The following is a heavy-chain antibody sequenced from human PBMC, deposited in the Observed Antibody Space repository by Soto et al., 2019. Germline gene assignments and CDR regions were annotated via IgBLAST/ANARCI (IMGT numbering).Heavy chain of an antibody. CDR2: IIPIFGTA. CDR1: GYTFTNYG. V-gene: IGHV1-69*06. J-gene: IGHJ6*02. Sequence: SVKVSCKASGYTFTNYGISWVRQAPGQGLEWMGGIIPIFGTANYAQKFQGRVTITADKSTSTAYMERSSLRSEDTAVYYCARLSYSSSPSGMDVWGQGTTVTVSS. CDR3: ARLSYSSSPSGMDV. D-gene: IGHD6-6*01.